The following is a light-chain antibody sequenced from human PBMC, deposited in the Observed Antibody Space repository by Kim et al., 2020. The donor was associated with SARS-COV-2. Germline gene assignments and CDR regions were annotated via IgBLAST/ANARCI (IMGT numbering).Light chain of an antibody. CDR3: LQHNSYPIT. V-gene: IGKV1-17*01. CDR1: QDIGND. Sequence: ASVGDRVTITCRASQDIGNDLGWYQQSPGRAPKRLIYGASSLQSGVPSRFSGSGSGTEFTLTISSLQPEDFATYFCLQHNSYPITFGQGTRLEIK. CDR2: GAS. J-gene: IGKJ5*01.